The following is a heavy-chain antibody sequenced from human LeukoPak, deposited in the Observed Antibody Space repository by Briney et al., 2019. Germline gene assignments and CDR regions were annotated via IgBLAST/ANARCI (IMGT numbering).Heavy chain of an antibody. CDR1: GGSISTNY. CDR2: IDYSGST. D-gene: IGHD3-10*01. CDR3: ARLGGGSGSYYKHLDY. Sequence: PSETLSLTCTVSGGSISTNYWTGIRQPPGKGLEWIGYIDYSGSTKYNPSLKSRVTISVDTSNNQFSLKLSSVTAADTAVYYCARLGGGSGSYYKHLDYWGQGTLVTVSS. V-gene: IGHV4-59*08. J-gene: IGHJ4*02.